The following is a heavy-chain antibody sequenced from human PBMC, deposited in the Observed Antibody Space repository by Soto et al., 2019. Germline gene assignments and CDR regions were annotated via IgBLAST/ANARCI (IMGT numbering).Heavy chain of an antibody. CDR2: IYYSGST. CDR1: GGSISSGGYS. J-gene: IGHJ4*02. V-gene: IGHV4-39*01. Sequence: SETLSLTCAVSGGSISSGGYSWSWIRQPPGKGLEWIGSIYYSGSTYYNPSLKSRVTISVDTSKNQFSLKLSSVTAADTAVYYCARTAMAPDYWGQGTLVTVSS. D-gene: IGHD5-18*01. CDR3: ARTAMAPDY.